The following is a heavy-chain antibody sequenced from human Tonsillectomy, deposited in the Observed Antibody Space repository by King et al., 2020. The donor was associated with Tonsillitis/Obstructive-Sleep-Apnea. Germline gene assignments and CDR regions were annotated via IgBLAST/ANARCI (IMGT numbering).Heavy chain of an antibody. CDR2: IKSFIDGGTT. Sequence: VQLVESGGGLVKPGGSLRLSCAASGFIFGPTWMSWVRQAPGKGLEWVGRIKSFIDGGTTEYDAPVKDRFTISRDELKNTVYMQMDSLKTEDTAVYYCTTYPRDWGQGTLVTVSS. J-gene: IGHJ4*02. V-gene: IGHV3-15*01. CDR3: TTYPRD. CDR1: GFIFGPTW.